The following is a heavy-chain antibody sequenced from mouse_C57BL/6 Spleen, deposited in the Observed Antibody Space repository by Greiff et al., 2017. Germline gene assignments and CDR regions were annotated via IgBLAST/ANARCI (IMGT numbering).Heavy chain of an antibody. CDR1: GFTFSSYA. CDR3: ARDYYGSSYVLQYYFDY. CDR2: ISDGGSYT. J-gene: IGHJ2*01. V-gene: IGHV5-4*01. D-gene: IGHD1-1*01. Sequence: DVMLVESGGGLVKPGGSLKLSCAASGFTFSSYAMSWVRQTPEKRLEWVATISDGGSYTYYPDNVKGRFTISRDNAKNNLYLQMSHLKSEDTAMYYCARDYYGSSYVLQYYFDYWGQGTTLTVSS.